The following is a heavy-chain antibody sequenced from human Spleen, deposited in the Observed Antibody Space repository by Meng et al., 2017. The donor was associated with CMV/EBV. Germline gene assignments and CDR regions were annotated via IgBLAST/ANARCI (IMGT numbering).Heavy chain of an antibody. J-gene: IGHJ6*02. CDR3: ARNRQDWTTENYHYGMDV. Sequence: GGSLRLSCVASAFTFNSYSMPWVRQAPGKGLEWVAFISYDSNKKDYTDSVKGRLTISRDNTRDALYLQMNSLRPEDTAVYYCARNRQDWTTENYHYGMDVWGQGTTVTVSS. CDR1: AFTFNSYS. V-gene: IGHV3-30*04. D-gene: IGHD3/OR15-3a*01. CDR2: ISYDSNKK.